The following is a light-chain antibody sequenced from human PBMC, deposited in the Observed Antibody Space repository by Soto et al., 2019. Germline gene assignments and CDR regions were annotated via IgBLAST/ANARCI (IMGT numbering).Light chain of an antibody. CDR3: SSYAGDNRGV. CDR2: EVT. J-gene: IGLJ3*02. V-gene: IGLV2-8*01. Sequence: QSVLTQPPSASGSPGQSVTISCTGTSSDVGGYDYVSWYQQHPGKAPKLMIYEVTKRPSGVPDRFSGSKSGITASLTVSGLQAGDEADYYCSSYAGDNRGVFGGGTKVTVL. CDR1: SSDVGGYDY.